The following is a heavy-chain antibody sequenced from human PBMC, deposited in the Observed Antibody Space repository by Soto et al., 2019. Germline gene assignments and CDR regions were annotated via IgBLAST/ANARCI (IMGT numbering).Heavy chain of an antibody. J-gene: IGHJ6*03. CDR1: GYTFTSYD. V-gene: IGHV1-8*01. Sequence: ASVKVSCKASGYTFTSYDINWVRQATGQGLEWMGWMNPNSGNTGYAQKFQGRVTMTRNTSISTAYMELSSLRSEDTAVYYCATLRYYGSGSYYFNYYYYYMDVWGKGTTVTVSS. CDR3: ATLRYYGSGSYYFNYYYYYMDV. D-gene: IGHD3-10*01. CDR2: MNPNSGNT.